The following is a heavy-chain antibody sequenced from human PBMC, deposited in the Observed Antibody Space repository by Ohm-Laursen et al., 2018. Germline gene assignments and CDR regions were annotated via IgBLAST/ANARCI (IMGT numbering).Heavy chain of an antibody. D-gene: IGHD3-10*01. CDR1: GDSVNSGYYY. CDR3: ARGGLTVDY. J-gene: IGHJ4*02. Sequence: PGTLSLTCPISGDSVNSGYYYWNWIRQPPGKGLEWIGYIYYSGSTNYNPSLKSRVTISVDTSKNQFSLKMGSVTAADTAVYYCARGGLTVDYWGQGTLVTVSS. CDR2: IYYSGST. V-gene: IGHV4-61*01.